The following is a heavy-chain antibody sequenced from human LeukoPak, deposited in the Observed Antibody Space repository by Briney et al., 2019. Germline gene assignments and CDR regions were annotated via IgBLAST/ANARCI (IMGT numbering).Heavy chain of an antibody. CDR3: AKDSNYYRSGHLVPDY. Sequence: GGSLRLSCAASGFTFSSCAMHWVRQAPGKGLEWVAFISYDGSIQYYADSVKGRFTISRDNSKNTLYLQVNSLRAEDTAVYYCAKDSNYYRSGHLVPDYWGQGTLVTASS. CDR2: ISYDGSIQ. CDR1: GFTFSSCA. J-gene: IGHJ4*02. V-gene: IGHV3-30-3*01. D-gene: IGHD3-22*01.